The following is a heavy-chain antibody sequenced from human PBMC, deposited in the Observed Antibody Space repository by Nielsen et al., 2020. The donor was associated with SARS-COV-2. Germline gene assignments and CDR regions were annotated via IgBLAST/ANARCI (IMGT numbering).Heavy chain of an antibody. CDR3: ARAGPWAEMATITTSFDY. D-gene: IGHD5-24*01. Sequence: GESLKISCAASGFTFDDYTMHWVRQAPGKGLEWVSLISWDGGSTYYADSVKGRFTISRDNSKNSLYLQMNSLRTEDTALYYCARAGPWAEMATITTSFDYWGQGTLVTVSS. CDR1: GFTFDDYT. V-gene: IGHV3-43*01. CDR2: ISWDGGST. J-gene: IGHJ4*02.